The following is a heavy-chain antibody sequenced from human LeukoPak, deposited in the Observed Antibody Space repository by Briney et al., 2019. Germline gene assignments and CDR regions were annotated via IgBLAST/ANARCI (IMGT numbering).Heavy chain of an antibody. J-gene: IGHJ3*02. CDR3: ARPALANNAFDI. Sequence: GASVKVSCKASGGTLSSYAISWVRQAPGQGLEWMGGIIPIFGTANYAQRFQGRVTITADESTSTAYMELSSLRSEDTAVYYCARPALANNAFDIWGQGTMVTVSS. CDR2: IIPIFGTA. V-gene: IGHV1-69*13. CDR1: GGTLSSYA.